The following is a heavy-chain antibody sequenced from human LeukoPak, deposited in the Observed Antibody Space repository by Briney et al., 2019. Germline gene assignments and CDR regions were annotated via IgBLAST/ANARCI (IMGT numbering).Heavy chain of an antibody. Sequence: GGSLRLSCAASGFTFSSYWMHWVRQAPGKGLVWVSRINSDGSSTSYADSVKGRFTISRDNAKNTLYLQMNSLRAEDTAVYYCATYSSGWAYYFDYWGQGTLVTVSS. V-gene: IGHV3-74*01. CDR3: ATYSSGWAYYFDY. D-gene: IGHD6-19*01. J-gene: IGHJ4*02. CDR2: INSDGSST. CDR1: GFTFSSYW.